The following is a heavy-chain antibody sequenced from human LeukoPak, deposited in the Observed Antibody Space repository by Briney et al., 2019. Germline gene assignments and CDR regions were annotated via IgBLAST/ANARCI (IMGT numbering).Heavy chain of an antibody. Sequence: ASVKVSCKASGYTFTGYYMHWVRQAPGQGLEWMGGINHNSGGTNYAQKFQGRVTMTRDTSISTAYMELSRLRSDDTAVYYCARDQWYISGWYNEMDAFDIWGQGTMVTVSS. CDR3: ARDQWYISGWYNEMDAFDI. CDR2: INHNSGGT. V-gene: IGHV1-2*02. J-gene: IGHJ3*02. CDR1: GYTFTGYY. D-gene: IGHD6-19*01.